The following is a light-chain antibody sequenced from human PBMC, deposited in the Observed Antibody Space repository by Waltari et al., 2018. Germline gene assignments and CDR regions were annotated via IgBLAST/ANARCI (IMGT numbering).Light chain of an antibody. CDR3: QQYFSRPFS. CDR1: QSILNVSNNEDC. Sequence: DIVMTQSPDSLAVSLGGWATIHCRSSQSILNVSNNEDCLAWYQRKPGQPPKLLIFWASTRESGVPDRFSGGRSGSDFTLTITSLRPEDVALYFCQQYFSRPFSFGGGTKVEIK. CDR2: WAS. V-gene: IGKV4-1*01. J-gene: IGKJ4*01.